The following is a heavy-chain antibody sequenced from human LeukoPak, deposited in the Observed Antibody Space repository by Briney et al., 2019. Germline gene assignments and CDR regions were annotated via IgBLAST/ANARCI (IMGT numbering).Heavy chain of an antibody. CDR3: ARAYNYHLDV. J-gene: IGHJ6*03. V-gene: IGHV4-31*03. CDR1: GGSISSGGYY. Sequence: SETLSLTCTVSGGSISSGGYYWSWIRQHPGKGLEWIGYIYYSGSTYYNPSLKSRVTISVDTSKNQFSLQLSSVTPEDTAVYYCARAYNYHLDVWDRGTTVTVSS. CDR2: IYYSGST.